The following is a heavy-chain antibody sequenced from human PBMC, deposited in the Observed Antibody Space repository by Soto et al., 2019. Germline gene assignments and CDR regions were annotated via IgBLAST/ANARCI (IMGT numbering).Heavy chain of an antibody. V-gene: IGHV1-69*01. D-gene: IGHD1-26*01. Sequence: QVQLVQSGAEVKKPGSSVKVSCKASGGTFSSYSINWVRQAPGQGLECMGEIITIFGTANYAQKFQGRVTITADESTSTAYMELSSLRSEDTPVYYCARDGGRHSGGIDYWGQGTLVTVSS. CDR1: GGTFSSYS. CDR2: IITIFGTA. CDR3: ARDGGRHSGGIDY. J-gene: IGHJ4*02.